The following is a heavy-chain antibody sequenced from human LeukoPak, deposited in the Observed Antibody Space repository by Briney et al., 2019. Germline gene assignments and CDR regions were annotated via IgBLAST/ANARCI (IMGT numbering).Heavy chain of an antibody. V-gene: IGHV3-23*01. D-gene: IGHD2-15*01. CDR1: GFTFSSYA. CDR3: ANTCIGSSRYYHYYYYDIDV. CDR2: ISGSDNRT. Sequence: GGCLRLSCAASGFTFSSYAMSWVRLAPGRGLGWDSAISGSDNRTYYADSVKGRFTISRDNSKTTLEQKTNTLRIDDTAVYDSANTCIGSSRYYHYYYYDIDVWGKGTPVTVSS. J-gene: IGHJ6*03.